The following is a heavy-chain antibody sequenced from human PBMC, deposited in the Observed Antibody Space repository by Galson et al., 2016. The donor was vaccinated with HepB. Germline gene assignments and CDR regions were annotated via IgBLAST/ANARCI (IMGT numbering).Heavy chain of an antibody. CDR2: IYVGGST. V-gene: IGHV3-53*01. J-gene: IGHJ4*02. D-gene: IGHD7-27*01. CDR1: GFTVSSNY. Sequence: SLRLSCAASGFTVSSNYMNWARQAPGKGLEWVSIIYVGGSTYYADSVRGRFTISRDNSKNTLYLQMNSLRAEDTAVYYCAGSGDYYYFDYWGQGTLVTVSS. CDR3: AGSGDYYYFDY.